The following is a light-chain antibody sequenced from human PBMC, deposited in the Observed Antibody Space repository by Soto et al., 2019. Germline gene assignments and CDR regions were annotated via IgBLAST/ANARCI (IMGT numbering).Light chain of an antibody. V-gene: IGKV1-39*01. Sequence: DIQMTQSPSSLSASIGDRVTITCRASQSISSYLNWYQQKPGKAPKLLIYAASSLQSGVPSRFSGRGSGTDFTLIISSLQPEDFATYYCQQSYSTSSLTCGGGTKVEIK. CDR1: QSISSY. CDR3: QQSYSTSSLT. CDR2: AAS. J-gene: IGKJ4*01.